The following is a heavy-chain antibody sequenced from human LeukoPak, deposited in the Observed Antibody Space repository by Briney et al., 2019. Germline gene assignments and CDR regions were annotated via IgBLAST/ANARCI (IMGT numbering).Heavy chain of an antibody. D-gene: IGHD1-14*01. CDR3: ARGRLGMTDYYYYYMDV. V-gene: IGHV4-39*01. Sequence: SETLSLTCTVSGGSISSSSYYWGWIRQPPGKGLEWIGSIYYSGSTYHNPSLKSRVTISIDTSKNQFSLKLSSVTAADTAVYYCARGRLGMTDYYYYYMDVWGKGTTVTVSS. CDR1: GGSISSSSYY. CDR2: IYYSGST. J-gene: IGHJ6*03.